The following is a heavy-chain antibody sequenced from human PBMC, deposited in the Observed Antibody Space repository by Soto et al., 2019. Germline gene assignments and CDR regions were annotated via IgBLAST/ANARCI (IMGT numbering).Heavy chain of an antibody. Sequence: EVQLVESGGGLVQPGGSLTLSCTASGFTFDDYAMHWVRQAPGQGLEWVSGIGWNGGNIRYGDSVKGRFTISRDNAENSLHLQMNSLRAEDTALYYCAKDTGGYNFYYFDDWGQGTLVTVSS. CDR3: AKDTGGYNFYYFDD. CDR1: GFTFDDYA. V-gene: IGHV3-9*01. J-gene: IGHJ4*02. CDR2: IGWNGGNI. D-gene: IGHD5-12*01.